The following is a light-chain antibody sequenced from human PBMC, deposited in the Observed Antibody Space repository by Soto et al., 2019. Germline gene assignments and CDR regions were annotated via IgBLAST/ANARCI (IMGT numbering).Light chain of an antibody. V-gene: IGKV1-39*01. Sequence: DIQMTQSPSSLSASVGDRVTITCRASQGISTYLNWYQQKPGKAPKVLIYAASSLQSGVPSRFSDSGSETDFTLTISSLQPEDFATYSCQQSNSITWTFGQGTKVEIK. CDR3: QQSNSITWT. CDR2: AAS. CDR1: QGISTY. J-gene: IGKJ1*01.